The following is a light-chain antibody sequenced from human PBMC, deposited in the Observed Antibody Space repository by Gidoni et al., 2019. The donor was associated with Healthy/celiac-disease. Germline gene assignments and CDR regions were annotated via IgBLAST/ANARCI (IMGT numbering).Light chain of an antibody. CDR3: CSYAGSSTWV. J-gene: IGLJ3*02. CDR2: EVS. Sequence: QSALTQPASVSGSPGQSITISCTGTSSDVGSYHLVSWYQQHPGNAPKLMIYEVSKRPSGVSNRFSGSKSGNTASLTISGLQAEDEADYYCCSYAGSSTWVFGGGTKLTVL. V-gene: IGLV2-23*02. CDR1: SSDVGSYHL.